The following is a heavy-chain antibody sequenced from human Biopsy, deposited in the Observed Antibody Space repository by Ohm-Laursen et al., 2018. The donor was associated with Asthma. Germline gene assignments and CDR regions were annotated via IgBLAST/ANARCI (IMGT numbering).Heavy chain of an antibody. D-gene: IGHD2-2*01. CDR2: INSVFGTT. CDR1: GGTFNTYV. V-gene: IGHV1-69*01. J-gene: IGHJ4*02. Sequence: SSVKVSCKSLGGTFNTYVIGWVRQAPGQGLEWMGGINSVFGTTTYPQKFQDRVTITADDSTSTVYMGLSSLRSEDTAVYYCARKAGSCISRTCYSLDFWGQGTLVAVSS. CDR3: ARKAGSCISRTCYSLDF.